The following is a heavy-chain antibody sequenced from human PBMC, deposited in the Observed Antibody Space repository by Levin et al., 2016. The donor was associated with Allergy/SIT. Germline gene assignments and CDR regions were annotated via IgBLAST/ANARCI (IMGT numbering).Heavy chain of an antibody. CDR3: ARDGPFGSTTTGFEFDP. CDR1: GYTFTSYA. CDR2: INTNTGNP. D-gene: IGHD2-2*01. V-gene: IGHV7-4-1*02. Sequence: ASVKVSCKASGYTFTSYAMNWVRQAPGQGLEWMGWINTNTGNPTYAQGFTGRFVFSLDTSVSTAYLQISSLKAEDTAVYYCARDGPFGSTTTGFEFDPWGQGTLVTVSS. J-gene: IGHJ5*02.